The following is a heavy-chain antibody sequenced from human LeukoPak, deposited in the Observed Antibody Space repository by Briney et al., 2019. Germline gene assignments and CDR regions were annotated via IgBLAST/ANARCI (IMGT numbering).Heavy chain of an antibody. D-gene: IGHD2-21*01. CDR2: IIPIFGTA. V-gene: IGHV1-69*01. Sequence: SVKVSCKASGGTFSSYAISWVRQAPGQGLEWMGGIIPIFGTANYAQKFQGRVTITADESTSTAYMELSSLRSEDTAVYYCAATSYCGGDCYRGLYAFDIWGQGTMVTVSS. CDR1: GGTFSSYA. J-gene: IGHJ3*02. CDR3: AATSYCGGDCYRGLYAFDI.